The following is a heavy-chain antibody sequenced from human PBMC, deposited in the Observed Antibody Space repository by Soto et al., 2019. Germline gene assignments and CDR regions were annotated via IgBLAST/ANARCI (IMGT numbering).Heavy chain of an antibody. J-gene: IGHJ6*03. V-gene: IGHV3-30*03. Sequence: PGGSLRLSCAASGFTFSSYGMHWFRQAPGKGLEWVAVISYDGSNKYYADSVKGRFTISRDNSKNTLDLQMNSLRAEDTAVYYCVRDDVYCGGGRCYGVPMDVWGKGTTVTVSS. CDR2: ISYDGSNK. CDR3: VRDDVYCGGGRCYGVPMDV. D-gene: IGHD2-15*01. CDR1: GFTFSSYG.